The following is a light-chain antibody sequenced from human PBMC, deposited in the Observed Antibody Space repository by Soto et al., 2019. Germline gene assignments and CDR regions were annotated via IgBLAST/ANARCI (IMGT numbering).Light chain of an antibody. V-gene: IGLV2-8*01. CDR2: EVS. CDR3: SSTAGNNNLV. Sequence: QSALTQSPSASESPGQSVTISCTGTSSDVGGHNYVSWYQHHPGKAPKLIIYEVSKRPSGVPDRFSGSKSANTASLTVSGLQAEDEAFYYCSSTAGNNNLVFGGGTKLTVL. CDR1: SSDVGGHNY. J-gene: IGLJ3*02.